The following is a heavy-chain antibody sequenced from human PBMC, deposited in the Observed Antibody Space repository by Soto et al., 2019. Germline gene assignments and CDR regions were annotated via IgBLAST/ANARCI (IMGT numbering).Heavy chain of an antibody. J-gene: IGHJ4*02. V-gene: IGHV1-69*06. Sequence: SVKVSCKASGGTFSSYAISWVRQAPGQGLEWMGGIIPIFGTANYAQKFQGRVTITADKSTSTAYMELSSLRSEDTAVYYCASATTVLRFLSLFDYCGQGTLLTVST. D-gene: IGHD3-3*01. CDR2: IIPIFGTA. CDR3: ASATTVLRFLSLFDY. CDR1: GGTFSSYA.